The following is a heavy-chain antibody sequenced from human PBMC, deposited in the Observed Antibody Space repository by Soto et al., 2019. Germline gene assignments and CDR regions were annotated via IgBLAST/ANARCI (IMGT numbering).Heavy chain of an antibody. CDR2: IYYSGST. Sequence: QVQLQESGPGLVKPSETLSLTCTVSGGSVSSGSYYWSWIRQPPGKGLEWIGYIYYSGSTNYNPSLKSRVTISVDTSKNQCSLKLSFVTAADTAVYSCARAHRLRYFDYYGIDVWGQGTTVTVSS. V-gene: IGHV4-61*01. J-gene: IGHJ6*02. CDR3: ARAHRLRYFDYYGIDV. D-gene: IGHD3-9*01. CDR1: GGSVSSGSYY.